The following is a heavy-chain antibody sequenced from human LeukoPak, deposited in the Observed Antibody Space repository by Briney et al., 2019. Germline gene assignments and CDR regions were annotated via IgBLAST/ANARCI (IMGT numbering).Heavy chain of an antibody. CDR1: GYTFTSYG. CDR2: ISAYNGNT. Sequence: ASVKVSCKASGYTFTSYGISWVRQAPGQGLEWMGWISAYNGNTNYAQKLQGRVTMTTDTSTSTAYMELRSLRSDDTAVYYCARVIGSSSYTHYYYMDVWGKGTTVTVSS. J-gene: IGHJ6*03. V-gene: IGHV1-18*01. CDR3: ARVIGSSSYTHYYYMDV. D-gene: IGHD6-13*01.